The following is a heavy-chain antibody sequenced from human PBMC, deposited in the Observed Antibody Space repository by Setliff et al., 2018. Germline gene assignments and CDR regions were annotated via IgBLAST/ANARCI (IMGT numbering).Heavy chain of an antibody. J-gene: IGHJ4*02. Sequence: ASVKVSCKASGYTFSESIVSWVRQAPGQGLEWMGWISPYTGNTFYAPQFQGRVIMTTDTSTNTAYMDLRSLRSDDTAVYYCERLVRYCTTTSCQRTSGDDFWGQGTLVTVSS. V-gene: IGHV1-18*01. CDR1: GYTFSESI. D-gene: IGHD2-2*01. CDR3: ERLVRYCTTTSCQRTSGDDF. CDR2: ISPYTGNT.